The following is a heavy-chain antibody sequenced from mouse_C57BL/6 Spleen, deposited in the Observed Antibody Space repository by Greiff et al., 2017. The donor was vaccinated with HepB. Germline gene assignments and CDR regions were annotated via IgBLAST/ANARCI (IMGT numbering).Heavy chain of an antibody. J-gene: IGHJ4*01. D-gene: IGHD1-1*02. CDR3: ARWYREDYAMDY. CDR1: GYAFSSYW. CDR2: IYPGDGDT. V-gene: IGHV1-80*01. Sequence: VHLQQSGAELVKPGASVKISCKASGYAFSSYWMNWVKQRPGKGLEWIGQIYPGDGDTNYNGKFKGKATLTADKSSSTAYMQLSSLTSEDSAVYFCARWYREDYAMDYWGQGTSVTVSS.